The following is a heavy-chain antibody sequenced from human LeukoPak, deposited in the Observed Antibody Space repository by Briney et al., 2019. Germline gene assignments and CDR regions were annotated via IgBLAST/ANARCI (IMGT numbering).Heavy chain of an antibody. V-gene: IGHV4-34*01. Sequence: PSETLSLTCAVYGAPFSSHFWTWIRQPPGKGLEWIGEINHSGNTNYNPSLKSRVILSVDTSKSHFSLTLTSVTAADTAVYFCARRKGAAGSDYWGQGTLVTVSS. D-gene: IGHD6-13*01. CDR2: INHSGNT. J-gene: IGHJ4*02. CDR3: ARRKGAAGSDY. CDR1: GAPFSSHF.